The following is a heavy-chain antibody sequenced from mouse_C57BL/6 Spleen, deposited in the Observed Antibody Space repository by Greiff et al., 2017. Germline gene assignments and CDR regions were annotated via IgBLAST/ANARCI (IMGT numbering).Heavy chain of an antibody. D-gene: IGHD1-1*01. CDR2: IYPRSGNT. CDR3: ASSVTTVATGD. CDR1: GYTFTSYG. V-gene: IGHV1-81*01. J-gene: IGHJ3*01. Sequence: QVQLQQSGAELARPGASVKLSCKASGYTFTSYGISWVKQRPGQGLEWIGEIYPRSGNTYYNEKFKGKATLTADKSSSTAYMELRSLTSEDSAVYSCASSVTTVATGDWGQGVMVTVAA.